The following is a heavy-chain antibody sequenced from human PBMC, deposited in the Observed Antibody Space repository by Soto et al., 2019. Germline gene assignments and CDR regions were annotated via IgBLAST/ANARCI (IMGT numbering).Heavy chain of an antibody. Sequence: SVKVSCKASGGTFSSYAISWVRQAPGQGLEWMGGIIPIFGTANYAQKFQGRVTITADKSTSTAYMELSSLRSEDTAVYYCAPYYYDSSGIGIDFQHWGQGTLVTVSS. D-gene: IGHD3-22*01. V-gene: IGHV1-69*06. CDR2: IIPIFGTA. CDR3: APYYYDSSGIGIDFQH. J-gene: IGHJ1*01. CDR1: GGTFSSYA.